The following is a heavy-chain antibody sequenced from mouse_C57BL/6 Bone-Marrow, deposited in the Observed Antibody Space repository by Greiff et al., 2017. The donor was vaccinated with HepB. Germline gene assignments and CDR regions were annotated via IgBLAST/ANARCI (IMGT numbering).Heavy chain of an antibody. D-gene: IGHD2-1*01. CDR3: AGYGNYGYFDV. J-gene: IGHJ1*03. CDR1: GYAFSSSW. CDR2: IYPGDGDT. V-gene: IGHV1-82*01. Sequence: VQLQQSGPELVKPGASVKISCKASGYAFSSSWMNWVKQRPGKGLEWIGRIYPGDGDTNYNGKFKGKATLTADKSSSTAYMQLSSLTSEDSAVYFCAGYGNYGYFDVWGTGTTVTVSS.